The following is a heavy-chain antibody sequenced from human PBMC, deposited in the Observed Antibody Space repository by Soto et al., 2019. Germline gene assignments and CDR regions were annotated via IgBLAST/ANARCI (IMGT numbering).Heavy chain of an antibody. Sequence: QVQLQESGPGLVKPSETLSLTCTVSGGSISSYYWSWIRQPAGKGLEWIGRIYTSGSTNYNPSLKSRVTMSVDTYKNQFSLKLSSVTAADTAVYYCARDNDYVWGSYRYTNWFDPWGQGTLVTVSS. V-gene: IGHV4-4*07. CDR2: IYTSGST. CDR1: GGSISSYY. CDR3: ARDNDYVWGSYRYTNWFDP. J-gene: IGHJ5*02. D-gene: IGHD3-16*02.